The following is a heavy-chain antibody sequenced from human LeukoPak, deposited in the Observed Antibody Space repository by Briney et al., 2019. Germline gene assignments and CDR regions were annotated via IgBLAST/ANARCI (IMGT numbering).Heavy chain of an antibody. CDR2: ISGSGDTT. J-gene: IGHJ4*02. CDR3: AKRKDGYGSIDY. V-gene: IGHV3-23*01. D-gene: IGHD3-10*01. CDR1: GFTFSSYA. Sequence: GGSLRLSCVASGFTFSSYAMSWVRQAPGKGLEWVSVISGSGDTTYYADSVKGRFTVSRDNSKLYLQMNSLRAADTAVYFCAKRKDGYGSIDYWGQGTLVTVSS.